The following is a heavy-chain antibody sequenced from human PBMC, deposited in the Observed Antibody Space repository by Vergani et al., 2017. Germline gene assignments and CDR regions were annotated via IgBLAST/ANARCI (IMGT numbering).Heavy chain of an antibody. V-gene: IGHV1-69*01. J-gene: IGHJ4*02. Sequence: QVQLVQSGAEVKKPGSSVKVSCKASGGTFSSYAISWVRQAPGQGLEWMGGIIPIFGTANYAQKFQGRVTITADESTSTAYMELSSLRSEDTAVYYRAGSRRSRESQWLVPILDYWGQGTLVTVSS. D-gene: IGHD6-19*01. CDR3: AGSRRSRESQWLVPILDY. CDR1: GGTFSSYA. CDR2: IIPIFGTA.